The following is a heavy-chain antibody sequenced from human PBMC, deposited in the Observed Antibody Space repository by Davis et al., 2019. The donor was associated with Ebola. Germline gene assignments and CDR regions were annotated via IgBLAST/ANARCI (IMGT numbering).Heavy chain of an antibody. V-gene: IGHV1-69*04. J-gene: IGHJ6*02. CDR3: ARALAVAGTNYYYGMDV. CDR1: GGTFSSYA. Sequence: SVKVSCKASGGTFSSYAISWVRQAPGQGLEWMGRIIPILGIANYAQKFQGRVTITADKSTSTAYMELSSLRSEDTAVYYCARALAVAGTNYYYGMDVWGQGTTVTVSS. CDR2: IIPILGIA. D-gene: IGHD6-19*01.